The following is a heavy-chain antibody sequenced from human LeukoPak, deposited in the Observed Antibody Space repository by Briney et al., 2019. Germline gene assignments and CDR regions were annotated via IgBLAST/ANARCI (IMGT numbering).Heavy chain of an antibody. J-gene: IGHJ4*02. CDR3: AKNRGVLRNFDYYDY. D-gene: IGHD3-9*01. V-gene: IGHV3-23*01. CDR1: GFAFRSYG. CDR2: ISGSGDST. Sequence: GGSLRLSCAVSGFAFRSYGMSWVRQAPGKGLEWVSAISGSGDSTYYADSVKGRFTISRDNSKNTLYLQVNSLRAEDTAVYYCAKNRGVLRNFDYYDYWGQGTLVTVSS.